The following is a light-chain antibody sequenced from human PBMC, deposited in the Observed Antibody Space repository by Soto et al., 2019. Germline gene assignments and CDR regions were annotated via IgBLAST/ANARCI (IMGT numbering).Light chain of an antibody. CDR2: GAS. CDR1: QIVSGTY. Sequence: EIVLTQSPGTLSLSPGERATLSCRASQIVSGTYLAWYQQKPGQAPRLLIYGASSRATGIPARFSGSGSGTEFTLTISSLQSEDFAVYSCQQYSQWPITFGQGTRLEIK. J-gene: IGKJ5*01. CDR3: QQYSQWPIT. V-gene: IGKV3-20*01.